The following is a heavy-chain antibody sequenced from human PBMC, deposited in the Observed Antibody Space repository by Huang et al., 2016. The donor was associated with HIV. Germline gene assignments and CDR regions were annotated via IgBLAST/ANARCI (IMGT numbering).Heavy chain of an antibody. CDR1: GGTLSRYG. J-gene: IGHJ1*01. V-gene: IGHV1-69*13. Sequence: QVQLVQSGTEVKTPGSSVKVSCKASGGTLSRYGISWVRQAPGQGLEWTGGIIPVFGAANYAQKFQGRLTITADESTKTAYMELSSLRFDDTAVYYCARTSNWKAEYFRFWGQGTLVTVAS. D-gene: IGHD1-20*01. CDR3: ARTSNWKAEYFRF. CDR2: IIPVFGAA.